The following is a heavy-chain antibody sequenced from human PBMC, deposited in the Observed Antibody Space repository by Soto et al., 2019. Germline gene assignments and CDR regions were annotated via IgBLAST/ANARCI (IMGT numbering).Heavy chain of an antibody. Sequence: TLSLTCTVSGGSIRSGGYYWSWVRQSPRRGLEWIGNIYYSGSTYYNPFLKSRLTISVDTSKNQFSLNLSSVTAADTAVYYCARDRLMATAGTARHYFGLDVWGQGTTVTVSS. CDR1: GGSIRSGGYY. V-gene: IGHV4-31*03. CDR2: IYYSGST. CDR3: ARDRLMATAGTARHYFGLDV. D-gene: IGHD5-18*01. J-gene: IGHJ6*02.